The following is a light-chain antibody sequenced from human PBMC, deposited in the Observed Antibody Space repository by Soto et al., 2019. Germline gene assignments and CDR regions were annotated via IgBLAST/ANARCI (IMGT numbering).Light chain of an antibody. CDR1: SSDVGGYNF. CDR3: SSYAGTNIPVV. J-gene: IGLJ2*01. Sequence: QSALTQPPSASGSPGQSVTISRTGSSSDVGGYNFVSWYQQHPGKAPKLMIYDVSERPSGVPDRFSGSKSGNTASLTVSGLQADDEADYYCSSYAGTNIPVVFGGGTKLTVL. V-gene: IGLV2-8*01. CDR2: DVS.